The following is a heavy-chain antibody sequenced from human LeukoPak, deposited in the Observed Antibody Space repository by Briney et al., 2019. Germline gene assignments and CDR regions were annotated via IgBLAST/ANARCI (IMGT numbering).Heavy chain of an antibody. V-gene: IGHV4-34*01. J-gene: IGHJ5*02. CDR3: ARVDRFNWFDP. D-gene: IGHD2-2*03. CDR1: GGSFSGYY. Sequence: SSETLSLTCAVYGGSFSGYYWSWIRQPPGKGLEWIGEINHSGSTNYNPSLKSRVTISVDTSKKQFSLKLSSVTAADTAVYYCARVDRFNWFDPWGQGTLVTVSS. CDR2: INHSGST.